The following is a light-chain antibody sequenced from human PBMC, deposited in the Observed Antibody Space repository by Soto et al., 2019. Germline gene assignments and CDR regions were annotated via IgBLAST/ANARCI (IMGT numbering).Light chain of an antibody. CDR1: QRVSSN. V-gene: IGKV3-15*01. CDR3: QQYNNWPPIT. J-gene: IGKJ5*01. CDR2: GAS. Sequence: EIVMTQSPATLSVSPGERATLSCRASQRVSSNLAWYQQKPGQAPRLLIYGASTRATGIPARFSGSGSGTEFTLTISILQSKDFAVYYCQQYNNWPPITFGQGTRLEIK.